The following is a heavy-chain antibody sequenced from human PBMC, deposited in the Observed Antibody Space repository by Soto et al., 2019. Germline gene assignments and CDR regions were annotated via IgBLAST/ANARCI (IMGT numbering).Heavy chain of an antibody. V-gene: IGHV3-23*01. CDR1: GFTFSSYA. CDR3: AKDREIFGVVIYYYYGMDV. CDR2: ISGGGGST. Sequence: PVGSLRLSCAASGFTFSSYAMNWVRQAPGKGLDWVSTISGGGGSTHYTDSVKGRFTVSRDNSKNTLYLQMNSLRAEDTAVYYCAKDREIFGVVIYYYYGMDVWGQGTTVTVSS. D-gene: IGHD3-3*01. J-gene: IGHJ6*02.